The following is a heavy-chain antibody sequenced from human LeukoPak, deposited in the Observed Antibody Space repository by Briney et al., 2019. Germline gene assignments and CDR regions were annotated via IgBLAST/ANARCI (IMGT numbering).Heavy chain of an antibody. J-gene: IGHJ4*02. CDR3: ARGYSGYDAIDY. Sequence: ASVKVSCKASGYIFTNYSISWVRQAPGQGLEWMGWISAYNGNTNYAQKFQGRVTMTTDTSTSTAYMELRSLRSDDTAVYYCARGYSGYDAIDYWGQGTLVTVSS. CDR2: ISAYNGNT. CDR1: GYIFTNYS. D-gene: IGHD5-12*01. V-gene: IGHV1-18*01.